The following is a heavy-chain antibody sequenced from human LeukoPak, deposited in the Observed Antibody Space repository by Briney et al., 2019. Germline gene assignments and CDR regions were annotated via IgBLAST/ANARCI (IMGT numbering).Heavy chain of an antibody. D-gene: IGHD3-16*01. CDR1: GGSISSNNFY. V-gene: IGHV4-39*01. Sequence: PSETLSLTCTVSGGSISSNNFYWAWIRQPPGKGLEWIGSISHSGSTYYYPSLKSRVTISVDTSKNQFSLKLSSVTAADTALYYCASHTDVITRGFDCWGQGTLVTVSS. CDR2: ISHSGST. J-gene: IGHJ4*02. CDR3: ASHTDVITRGFDC.